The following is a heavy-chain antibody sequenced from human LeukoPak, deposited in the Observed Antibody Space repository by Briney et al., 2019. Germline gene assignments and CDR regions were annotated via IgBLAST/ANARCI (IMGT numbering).Heavy chain of an antibody. V-gene: IGHV4-61*02. CDR1: GGSISSSSYY. D-gene: IGHD2-15*01. CDR2: INTSGST. Sequence: SETLSLTCTVSGGSISSSSYYWGWIRQPAGKGLEWIGRINTSGSTNYNPSLKSRVTMSVDTSKNQFSLKLSSVTAADTAVYYCARSVEGYCRGGSCYYYSYYMDVWGKGTTVTVSS. CDR3: ARSVEGYCRGGSCYYYSYYMDV. J-gene: IGHJ6*03.